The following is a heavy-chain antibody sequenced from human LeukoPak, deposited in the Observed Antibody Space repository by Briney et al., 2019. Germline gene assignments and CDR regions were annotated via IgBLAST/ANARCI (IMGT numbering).Heavy chain of an antibody. CDR1: GGSISSGGYY. CDR2: IYYSGST. Sequence: PSQTLSLTCAVSGGSISSGGYYWTWIRQPPGKGLEWIGYIYYSGSTNYNPSLKSRVTISVDTSKNQFSLKLSSVTAADTAVYYCVRDRHSSGYHDYWGQGTLVTVSS. J-gene: IGHJ4*02. V-gene: IGHV4-61*08. D-gene: IGHD3-22*01. CDR3: VRDRHSSGYHDY.